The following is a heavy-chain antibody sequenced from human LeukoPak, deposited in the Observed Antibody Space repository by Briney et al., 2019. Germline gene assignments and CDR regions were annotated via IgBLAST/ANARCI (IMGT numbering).Heavy chain of an antibody. CDR1: GYTFSSYA. CDR2: ISYDGSNK. V-gene: IGHV3-30-3*01. CDR3: ARSEILDY. J-gene: IGHJ4*02. Sequence: GGSLRLSCAASGYTFSSYAMHWVRQAPGKGLEWVAVISYDGSNKYYADSVKGRFTISRDNSKNTLYLQMNSLRAEDTAVYYCARSEILDYWGQGTLVTVSS.